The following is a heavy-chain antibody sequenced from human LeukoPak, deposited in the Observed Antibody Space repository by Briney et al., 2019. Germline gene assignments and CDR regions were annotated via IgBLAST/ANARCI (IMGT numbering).Heavy chain of an antibody. V-gene: IGHV4-39*07. CDR2: TYYSGTT. CDR3: ARDDYDILTDSFRSHV. CDR1: GVSISSTSYY. J-gene: IGHJ6*04. D-gene: IGHD3-9*01. Sequence: SETLSLTCSVSGVSISSTSYYWGWIRQPPGKGLEWIGSTYYSGTTNYNPSLKSRVTISVDTSKNQFSLNLSSVTAADTAVYYCARDDYDILTDSFRSHVWGKGTTVTVSS.